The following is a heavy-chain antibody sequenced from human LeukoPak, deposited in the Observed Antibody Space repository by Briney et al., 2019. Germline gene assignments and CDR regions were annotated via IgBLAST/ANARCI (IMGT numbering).Heavy chain of an antibody. CDR1: GGTFSSYA. J-gene: IGHJ4*02. Sequence: GASVKVSCKASGGTFSSYAISWVRQAPGQGLEWMGGIIPIIGTANYAQKLQGRVTITADESTSTAYMELSSLRSEDTAVYYCARGFPNVNKYYDILTGYPYYFDYWGQGTLVTVSS. D-gene: IGHD3-9*01. CDR2: IIPIIGTA. CDR3: ARGFPNVNKYYDILTGYPYYFDY. V-gene: IGHV1-69*13.